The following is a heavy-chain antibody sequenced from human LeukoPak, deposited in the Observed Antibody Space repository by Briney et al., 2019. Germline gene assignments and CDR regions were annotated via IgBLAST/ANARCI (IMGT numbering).Heavy chain of an antibody. Sequence: PGGSLRLSCAASGFTLSIYAMSWVRQAPGKGLEWVSAISGRGVTTYYADSVKGRFTISRDNSKNTLYLQMNSLRAEDTAVYYCAKDLGASTDYWGQGTLVTVSS. V-gene: IGHV3-23*01. J-gene: IGHJ4*02. CDR3: AKDLGASTDY. CDR2: ISGRGVTT. CDR1: GFTLSIYA. D-gene: IGHD1-26*01.